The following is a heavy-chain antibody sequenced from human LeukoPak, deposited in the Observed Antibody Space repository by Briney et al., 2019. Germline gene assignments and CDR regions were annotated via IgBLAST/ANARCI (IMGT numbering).Heavy chain of an antibody. J-gene: IGHJ6*02. CDR3: ARADYYSAMDV. Sequence: ASVRVSCKADGYTFTSYFISWVRQAPGQGLEWMGWISAYNGNANYAQKFLGRVTMTTDTATSTAYMELRSLRSDDTAVFYCARADYYSAMDVWGQGTSVTVSS. V-gene: IGHV1-18*01. CDR1: GYTFTSYF. CDR2: ISAYNGNA.